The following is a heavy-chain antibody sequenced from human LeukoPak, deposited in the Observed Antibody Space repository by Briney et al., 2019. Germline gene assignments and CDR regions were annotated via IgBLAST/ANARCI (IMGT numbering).Heavy chain of an antibody. CDR1: GFTFSSYA. CDR2: ISGSGGST. V-gene: IGHV3-23*01. D-gene: IGHD6-19*01. J-gene: IGHJ3*02. CDR3: AKRLTGYSSGWHDALDI. Sequence: GGSLRLPCAASGFTFSSYAMSWVRQAPGKGLEWVSAISGSGGSTYYADSVKGRFTISRDNSKNTLYLQMNSLRAEDTAVYYCAKRLTGYSSGWHDALDIWGQGTMVTVSS.